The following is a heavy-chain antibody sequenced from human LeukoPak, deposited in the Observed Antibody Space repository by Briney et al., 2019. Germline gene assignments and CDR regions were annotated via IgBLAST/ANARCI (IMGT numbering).Heavy chain of an antibody. D-gene: IGHD3-16*01. CDR2: ISWNSGSI. CDR1: GFTFDDYA. J-gene: IGHJ3*02. CDR3: AKTKARWGSASYGAFDI. V-gene: IGHV3-9*03. Sequence: PGGSLRLSCAASGFTFDDYAMHWVRQAPGKGLEWVSGISWNSGSIGYADSVKGRFTISRDNAKNSLYLQMNSLRAEDMALYYCAKTKARWGSASYGAFDIWGQGTMVTVSS.